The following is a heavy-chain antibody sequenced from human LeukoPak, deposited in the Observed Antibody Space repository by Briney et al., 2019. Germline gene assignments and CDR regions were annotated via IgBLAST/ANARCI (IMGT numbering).Heavy chain of an antibody. CDR2: MNPNSGNT. Sequence: ASVKVSCKTSGYTFTSYDINWVRQATGRGLEWMGWMNPNSGNTGYAQKFQGRVTMTRNTSISTAYMELSSLRSEDTAVYYCARGAVEGVGAIALDYWGQGTLVTVSS. V-gene: IGHV1-8*01. J-gene: IGHJ4*02. D-gene: IGHD1-26*01. CDR3: ARGAVEGVGAIALDY. CDR1: GYTFTSYD.